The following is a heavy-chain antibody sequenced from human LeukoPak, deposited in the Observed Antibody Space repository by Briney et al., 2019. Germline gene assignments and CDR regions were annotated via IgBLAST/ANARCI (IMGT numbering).Heavy chain of an antibody. V-gene: IGHV3-23*01. Sequence: GGSLRLSCAASGLTFSSYAMSWVRQAPGKGLEWVSAISGSGGSTYYADSVKGRFTISRDNSKNTLYLQMNSLRAEDTAVYYSAKAIISPSTHFDYWGQGTLVTVSS. CDR3: AKAIISPSTHFDY. D-gene: IGHD3-10*01. CDR1: GLTFSSYA. J-gene: IGHJ4*02. CDR2: ISGSGGST.